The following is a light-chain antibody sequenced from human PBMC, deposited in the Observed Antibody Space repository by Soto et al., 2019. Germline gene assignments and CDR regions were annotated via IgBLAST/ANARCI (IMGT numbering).Light chain of an antibody. CDR3: QSYDSSLSVGV. V-gene: IGLV1-40*01. CDR1: SSNIGAGYD. Sequence: QSVLTQPPSVSGAPGQXVTISCTGSSSNIGAGYDVHWYQQLPGTAPKLLIYGNSNRPSGVPDRFSGSKSGTSASLAITGLQAEDEADYYCQSYDSSLSVGVFGGGTKLTVL. CDR2: GNS. J-gene: IGLJ3*02.